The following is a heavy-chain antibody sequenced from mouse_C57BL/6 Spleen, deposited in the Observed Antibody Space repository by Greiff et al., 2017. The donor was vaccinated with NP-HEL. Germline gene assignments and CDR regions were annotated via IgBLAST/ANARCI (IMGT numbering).Heavy chain of an antibody. D-gene: IGHD5-1*01. Sequence: EVKVVESGGGLVKPGGSLKLSCAASGFTFSDYGMHWVRQAPEKGLEWVAYISSGSSTLYYADTVKGRFTISRDNAKNTLFLQMTSLRSEDTAMYYCARKYLLAMDYWGQGTSVTVSS. CDR3: ARKYLLAMDY. V-gene: IGHV5-17*01. CDR1: GFTFSDYG. CDR2: ISSGSSTL. J-gene: IGHJ4*01.